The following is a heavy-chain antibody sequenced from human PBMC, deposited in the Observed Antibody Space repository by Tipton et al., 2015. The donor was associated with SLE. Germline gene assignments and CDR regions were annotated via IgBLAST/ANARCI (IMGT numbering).Heavy chain of an antibody. CDR2: FYFGGST. V-gene: IGHV4-39*07. J-gene: IGHJ4*02. D-gene: IGHD6-13*01. CDR3: ARLGIAAGEGGY. Sequence: GLVKPSETLSLTCTVSGDSIRGSSYYWGWLRQPPGKGLEWIGSFYFGGSTYYNPSLKSRVTISVDTSKNQFSLKLSSVTAADTAVYYCARLGIAAGEGGYWGQGTLVTVSS. CDR1: GDSIRGSSYY.